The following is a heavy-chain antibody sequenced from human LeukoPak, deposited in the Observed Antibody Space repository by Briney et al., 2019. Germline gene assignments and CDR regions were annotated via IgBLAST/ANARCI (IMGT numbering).Heavy chain of an antibody. D-gene: IGHD1-1*01. Sequence: GGSPRLSCAASGFTFNTYAMHWVRQAPGKGLEWVAVISYDGSTKYYADSVKGRFTISRDNSKNTVYLQMDSLRPEDTAVCYCARARGTTGTTRIAFDIWGKGTMVTVSS. CDR2: ISYDGSTK. CDR1: GFTFNTYA. CDR3: ARARGTTGTTRIAFDI. V-gene: IGHV3-30-3*01. J-gene: IGHJ3*02.